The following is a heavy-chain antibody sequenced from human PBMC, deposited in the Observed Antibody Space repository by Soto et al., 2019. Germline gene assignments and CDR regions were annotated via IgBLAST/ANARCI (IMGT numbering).Heavy chain of an antibody. V-gene: IGHV3-23*01. CDR1: GFTFSNYA. J-gene: IGHJ4*02. CDR3: AKKESATMIYYYFDS. Sequence: EVQLLESGGILVQPGGSLRLSCAVSGFTFSNYAMTWVRQAPGKGLEWVSAISGSGGDTFYADSVKGRFTIYRDNSRNALYLQMNSLRAEDTAVYYCAKKESATMIYYYFDSWGQGTLVTV. CDR2: ISGSGGDT. D-gene: IGHD6-25*01.